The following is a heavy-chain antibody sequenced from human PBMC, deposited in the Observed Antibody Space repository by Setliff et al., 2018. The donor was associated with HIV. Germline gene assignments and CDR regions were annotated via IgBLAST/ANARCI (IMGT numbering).Heavy chain of an antibody. D-gene: IGHD3-10*01. V-gene: IGHV4-30-4*01. CDR1: GGSISSGDSY. CDR3: ARDNGSGSYFDYTTSYFDC. Sequence: SETLSLTCTVSGGSISSGDSYWSWIRQPPGKGLEWIGYTYSSGSTYYNPSLKSRVTISVDTSMNHFSLNLNSVTAADTAVYYCARDNGSGSYFDYTTSYFDCWGQGTLVTVSS. CDR2: TYSSGST. J-gene: IGHJ4*02.